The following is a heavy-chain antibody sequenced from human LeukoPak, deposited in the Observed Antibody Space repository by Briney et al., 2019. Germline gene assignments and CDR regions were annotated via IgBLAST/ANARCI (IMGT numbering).Heavy chain of an antibody. D-gene: IGHD2-8*01. Sequence: GGSLRLSCAASGFTFSNAWMSWVRQAPGKGPEWVGRIKSKTDGGTTDYAAPVKGRFTISRDDSKNTLYLQMNSLKTEDTAVYYCTTDRPRCTNGVCYLGYYFDYWGQGTLVTVSS. CDR3: TTDRPRCTNGVCYLGYYFDY. V-gene: IGHV3-15*01. J-gene: IGHJ4*02. CDR1: GFTFSNAW. CDR2: IKSKTDGGTT.